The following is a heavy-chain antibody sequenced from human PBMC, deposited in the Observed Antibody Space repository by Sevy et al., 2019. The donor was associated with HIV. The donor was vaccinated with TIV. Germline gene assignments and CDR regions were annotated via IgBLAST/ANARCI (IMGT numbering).Heavy chain of an antibody. V-gene: IGHV3-30-3*01. CDR2: ISYDGSNK. CDR3: ARDQGSRDYYGMDV. Sequence: GGSLRLSCAASGFTFSSYAMHWVRQAPGKGLEWVAVISYDGSNKYYADSVKDRFTISRDNSKNTLYLQMNSLRAEDTAVYYCARDQGSRDYYGMDVWGQGTTVTVSS. D-gene: IGHD2-2*01. CDR1: GFTFSSYA. J-gene: IGHJ6*02.